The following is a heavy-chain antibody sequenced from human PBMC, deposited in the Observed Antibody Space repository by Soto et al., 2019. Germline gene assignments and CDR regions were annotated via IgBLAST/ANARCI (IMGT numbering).Heavy chain of an antibody. V-gene: IGHV4-59*08. CDR2: IYYSGST. CDR1: GGSISSQY. Sequence: SETLYLTCTVPGGSISSQYRSWIRQPPGKGLEWIGYIYYSGSTNYNPSLKSRVTISVDTSKNQFSLKLSSVPAADTAVYYCARIVDTAMVFDYWGQGTLVT. CDR3: ARIVDTAMVFDY. J-gene: IGHJ4*02. D-gene: IGHD5-18*01.